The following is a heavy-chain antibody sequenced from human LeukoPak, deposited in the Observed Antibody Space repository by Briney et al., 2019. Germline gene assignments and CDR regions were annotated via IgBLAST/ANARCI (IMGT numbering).Heavy chain of an antibody. Sequence: GGSLRLSCAASGFTFDDYAMHWVRQAPGKGLEWVSLISWDGGSTYYADSVKGRFTISRDNSKNSLYLQMNSLRAEDTAVYYCARDSGTMIVDLSFDYWSQGTLVTVSS. D-gene: IGHD3-22*01. J-gene: IGHJ4*02. CDR1: GFTFDDYA. CDR3: ARDSGTMIVDLSFDY. CDR2: ISWDGGST. V-gene: IGHV3-43D*04.